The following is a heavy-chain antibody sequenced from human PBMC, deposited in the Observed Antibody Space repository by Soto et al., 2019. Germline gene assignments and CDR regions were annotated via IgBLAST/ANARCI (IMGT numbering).Heavy chain of an antibody. J-gene: IGHJ4*02. Sequence: EVQLVESGGGLVKPGGSMRLSCAASGFTFSSYSMNWVRQAPGKGLEWVSSISSSSSYIYYADSVKGRFTISRDNAKNSLYLQMNSLRAEDTAVYYCASGGSYPYYFDYWGQGTLVTVSS. CDR2: ISSSSSYI. D-gene: IGHD1-26*01. CDR3: ASGGSYPYYFDY. V-gene: IGHV3-21*01. CDR1: GFTFSSYS.